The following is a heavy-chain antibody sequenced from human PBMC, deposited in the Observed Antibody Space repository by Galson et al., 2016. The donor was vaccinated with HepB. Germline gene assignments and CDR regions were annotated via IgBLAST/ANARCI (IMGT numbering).Heavy chain of an antibody. V-gene: IGHV3-7*01. D-gene: IGHD3-22*01. Sequence: WVANINHDGGERYYVDSVRGRFTISRDDAKNSLSLQMSSLRVDDTAVYYCAREFDRSFYYWGQGVLVTVSS. CDR2: INHDGGER. J-gene: IGHJ4*02. CDR3: AREFDRSFYY.